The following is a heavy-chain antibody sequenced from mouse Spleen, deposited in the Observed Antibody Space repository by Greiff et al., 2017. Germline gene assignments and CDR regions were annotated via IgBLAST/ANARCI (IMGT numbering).Heavy chain of an antibody. J-gene: IGHJ3*01. D-gene: IGHD1-1*01. V-gene: IGHV1-26*01. CDR3: AVGITTVVAPY. CDR2: INPNNGGT. CDR1: GYTFTDYY. Sequence: EVQLQQSGPELVKPGASVKISCKASGYTFTDYYMNWVKQSHGKSLEWIGDINPNNGGTSYNQKFKGKATLTVDKSSSTAYMELRSLTSEDSAVYYSAVGITTVVAPYWGQGTLVTVSA.